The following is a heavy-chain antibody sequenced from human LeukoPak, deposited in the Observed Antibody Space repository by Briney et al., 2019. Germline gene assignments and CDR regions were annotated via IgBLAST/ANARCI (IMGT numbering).Heavy chain of an antibody. J-gene: IGHJ6*02. Sequence: GGSLRLSCAASGFSFSSYGMHWLRQAPGKGPESVALIRHDGTETYHADSVKGPFTISRDDFKSTFYLQMNSLRPEGTAVYDGVDVWGPGTTV. CDR1: GFSFSSYG. CDR2: IRHDGTET. CDR3: VDV. V-gene: IGHV3-30*05.